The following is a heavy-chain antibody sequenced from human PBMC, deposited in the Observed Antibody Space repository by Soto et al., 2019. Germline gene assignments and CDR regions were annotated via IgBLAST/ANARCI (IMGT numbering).Heavy chain of an antibody. CDR2: IDPSDSYT. V-gene: IGHV5-10-1*01. D-gene: IGHD3-10*01. J-gene: IGHJ6*02. CDR3: ARLAMVRGVPTYGIDV. Sequence: GESLKISCKGSGYSFTSYWISWVRQMPGKGLEWMGRIDPSDSYTNYSPSFQGHVTISADKSISTAYLQWSSLKASDTAMYYCARLAMVRGVPTYGIDVWGQGTKVTVSS. CDR1: GYSFTSYW.